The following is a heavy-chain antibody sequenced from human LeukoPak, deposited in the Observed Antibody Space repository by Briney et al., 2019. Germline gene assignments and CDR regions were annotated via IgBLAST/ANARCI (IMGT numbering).Heavy chain of an antibody. CDR2: ISSSSSYI. CDR3: ARDPRDGYRGIDY. D-gene: IGHD5-24*01. CDR1: GFTFSSYS. Sequence: PGGSLRLSCAASGFTFSSYSMNWVRQAPGKGLEWVSSISSSSSYIYYADSVKGRFTISRDNAKNSLYLQMNSLRAEDTAVYYCARDPRDGYRGIDYWGQGTLVTVSS. V-gene: IGHV3-21*01. J-gene: IGHJ4*02.